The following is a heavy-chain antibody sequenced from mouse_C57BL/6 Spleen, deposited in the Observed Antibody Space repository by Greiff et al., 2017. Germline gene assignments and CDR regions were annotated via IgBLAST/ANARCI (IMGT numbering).Heavy chain of an antibody. J-gene: IGHJ1*03. V-gene: IGHV14-4*01. CDR3: TRGYDYEDWYFDV. CDR2: IDPENGDT. CDR1: GFNIKDDY. D-gene: IGHD2-4*01. Sequence: EVKLQQSGAELVRPGASVKLSCTASGFNIKDDYMHWVKQRPEQGLEWIGWIDPENGDTEYASKFQGKATITADTSSNTAYLQLSSLTSEDTAVYYCTRGYDYEDWYFDVWGTGTTVTVSS.